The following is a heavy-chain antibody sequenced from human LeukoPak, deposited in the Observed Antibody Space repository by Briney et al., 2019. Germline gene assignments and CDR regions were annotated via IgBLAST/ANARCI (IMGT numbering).Heavy chain of an antibody. D-gene: IGHD3-10*01. V-gene: IGHV3-11*01. CDR3: ARHTYGCSFYYYMDV. Sequence: PGGSLRLSCAASGFTFSDYYVSWIRQAPGKGLEWVSYISTSGSTIYYADSVKGRFTTSRDNAKNSLYLQMNSLRAEDTAVYYCARHTYGCSFYYYMDVWGKGTTVTISS. J-gene: IGHJ6*03. CDR2: ISTSGSTI. CDR1: GFTFSDYY.